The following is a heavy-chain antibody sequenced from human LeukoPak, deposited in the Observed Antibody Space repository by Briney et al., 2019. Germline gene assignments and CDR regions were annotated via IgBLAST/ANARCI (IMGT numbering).Heavy chain of an antibody. CDR3: ARGGDDIGDY. V-gene: IGHV3-74*01. Sequence: GGSLRLSCAASRFTFINYWMHWVRQAPGKGLVWVSRINTDGTTTNYADSVKGRFTISRDNAKNTLDLQMNSLRAEDTAVYYCARGGDDIGDYWGQGTLVTVSS. CDR1: RFTFINYW. CDR2: INTDGTTT. J-gene: IGHJ4*02. D-gene: IGHD5-12*01.